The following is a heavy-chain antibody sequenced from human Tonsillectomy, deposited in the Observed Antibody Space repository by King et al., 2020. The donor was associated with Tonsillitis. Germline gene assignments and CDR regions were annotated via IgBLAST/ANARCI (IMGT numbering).Heavy chain of an antibody. D-gene: IGHD3-22*01. CDR1: GGSISSYY. CDR3: ARATFSHYYYSSGYYRPWYFDL. V-gene: IGHV4-59*01. CDR2: IYYSGST. Sequence: QLQESGPGLVKPSETLSLTCTVSGGSISSYYWSWIRQPPGKGLEWIGYIYYSGSTNYNPSLKSRVTISVDTSKNQFSLKLSSVTAADTAVYYCARATFSHYYYSSGYYRPWYFDLWGRGTLVPVSS. J-gene: IGHJ2*01.